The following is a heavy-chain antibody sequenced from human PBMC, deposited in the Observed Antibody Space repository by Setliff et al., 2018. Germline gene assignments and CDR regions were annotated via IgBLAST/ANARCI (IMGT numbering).Heavy chain of an antibody. J-gene: IGHJ6*04. CDR3: ARDGLGAFSLRSMDV. CDR1: GGAISNYY. D-gene: IGHD3-3*02. V-gene: IGHV4-59*01. Sequence: SETLSLTCTVSGGAISNYYWSWIRQPPGKGLEWIGYIDYSGSTNYNPSLKSRVTISLDTSKNQFSLQLSSVTAADTAVYYCARDGLGAFSLRSMDVWGKGTTVTVSS. CDR2: IDYSGST.